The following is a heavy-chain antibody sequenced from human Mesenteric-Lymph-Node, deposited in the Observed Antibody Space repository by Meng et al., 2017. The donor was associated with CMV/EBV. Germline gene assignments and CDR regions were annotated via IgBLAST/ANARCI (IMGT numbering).Heavy chain of an antibody. V-gene: IGHV3-11*01. CDR1: GFTFSDYY. J-gene: IGHJ3*01. Sequence: GESLKISCAASGFTFSDYYMSWIRQAPGKGLEWVSYISSSGSTIYYADSVKGRFTISRDNAKNSLYLQMNSLRAEDTAVYYCASDPYQLLLVDDAFDFWGQGTMVTVSS. CDR2: ISSSGSTI. D-gene: IGHD2-2*01. CDR3: ASDPYQLLLVDDAFDF.